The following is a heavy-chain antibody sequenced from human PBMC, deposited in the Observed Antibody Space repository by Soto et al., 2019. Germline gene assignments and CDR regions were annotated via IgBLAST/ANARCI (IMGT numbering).Heavy chain of an antibody. CDR3: ASGDYRTSCNSSHYDF. J-gene: IGHJ4*02. D-gene: IGHD2-2*02. Sequence: PLETLPLTYGVRGCTFSSYLLRWIRYPPRNRLEWIGYICYSAITNYNSYLKSRVSLTVDATKDKFSPKLSYVTAADTAVHYCASGDYRTSCNSSHYDFWGQRATVTVSS. CDR2: ICYSAIT. V-gene: IGHV4-59*01. CDR1: GCTFSSYL.